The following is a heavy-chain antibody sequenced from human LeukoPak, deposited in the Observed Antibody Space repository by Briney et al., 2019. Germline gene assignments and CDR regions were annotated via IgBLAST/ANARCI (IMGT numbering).Heavy chain of an antibody. CDR1: GFNFAGFW. J-gene: IGHJ4*02. D-gene: IGHD5-12*01. CDR2: INLAGSET. CDR3: AKNSGLHGL. V-gene: IGHV3-7*01. Sequence: GGSMRLSCAAYGFNFAGFWMTWNRQAPGRGPEWVANINLAGSETYYLDSVKGRFTISRDNAKNSLYLQMDSLRAEDTALYYFAKNSGLHGLRGQGTLVTVS.